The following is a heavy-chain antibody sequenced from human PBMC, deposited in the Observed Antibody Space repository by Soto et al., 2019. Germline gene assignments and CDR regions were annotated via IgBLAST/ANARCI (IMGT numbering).Heavy chain of an antibody. D-gene: IGHD2-8*01. CDR1: GGTFSSYA. V-gene: IGHV1-69*01. CDR2: IIPIFGTA. CDR3: AGDRGCTNGVCYLTDFDY. J-gene: IGHJ4*02. Sequence: QVQLVQSGAEVKKPGSSVKVSCKASGGTFSSYAISWVRQAPGQGLEWMGGIIPIFGTAKYAQKFQGRVTITADESTSTAYMELSSLRSEDTAVYYCAGDRGCTNGVCYLTDFDYWGQGTLVTVSS.